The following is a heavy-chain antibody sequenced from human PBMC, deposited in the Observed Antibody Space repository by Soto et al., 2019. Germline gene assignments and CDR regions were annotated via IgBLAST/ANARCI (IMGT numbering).Heavy chain of an antibody. CDR3: ALHLGQGNPPADNSLHF. CDR1: DRSATSHGYR. D-gene: IGHD3-16*01. V-gene: IGHV4-61*08. Sequence: WSVADRSATSHGYRSRIRQAPGKGLEWIGYAYYRGGTRYNPSLKSRLTISVDTSKNQFSLSLSSVSPTDTAVYNCALHLGQGNPPADNSLHFWGKGSPDIVTS. CDR2: AYYRGGT. J-gene: IGHJ4*02.